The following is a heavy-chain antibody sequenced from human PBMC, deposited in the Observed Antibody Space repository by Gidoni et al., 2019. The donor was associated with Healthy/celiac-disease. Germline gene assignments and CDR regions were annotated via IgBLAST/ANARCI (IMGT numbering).Heavy chain of an antibody. CDR1: GYSFTSYW. D-gene: IGHD6-19*01. Sequence: EVQLVQSGAEVKKPGESLKISCKGSGYSFTSYWIGWVGQMPGKGLEWMGIIYPGDSDTRYSPSFQGQVTISADKSISTAYLQWSSLKASDTAMYYCARSPFSSGWSDAFDIWGQGTMVTVSS. CDR3: ARSPFSSGWSDAFDI. V-gene: IGHV5-51*01. J-gene: IGHJ3*02. CDR2: IYPGDSDT.